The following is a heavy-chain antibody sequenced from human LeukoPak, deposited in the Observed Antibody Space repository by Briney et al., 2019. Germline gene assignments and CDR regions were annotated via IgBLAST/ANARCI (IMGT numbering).Heavy chain of an antibody. CDR1: GFTFSDYY. CDR3: ATYIYCSSTSCFRRLLDN. CDR2: MSSSGNTI. D-gene: IGHD2-2*01. J-gene: IGHJ4*02. V-gene: IGHV3-11*01. Sequence: GGSLRLSCTASGFTFSDYYMSWIRQAPGKGLEWVSYMSSSGNTIYYADSVRGRFTISRDNAKNSLYLQMHSLRAEDTAVYYCATYIYCSSTSCFRRLLDNWGQGTQVTVSA.